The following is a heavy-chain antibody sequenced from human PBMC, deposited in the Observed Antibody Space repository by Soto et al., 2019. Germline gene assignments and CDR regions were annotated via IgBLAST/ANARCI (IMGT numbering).Heavy chain of an antibody. J-gene: IGHJ6*03. CDR3: ARGGIVATIVPYYYYMDV. D-gene: IGHD5-12*01. Sequence: GGSLRLSCAASGFTFSSYWMHWVRQAPGKGLVWVSRINSGGSSTSYADSVKGRFTISRDNAKNTLYLQMNSLGAEDTAVYYCARGGIVATIVPYYYYMDVWGKGTTVTVSS. CDR1: GFTFSSYW. CDR2: INSGGSST. V-gene: IGHV3-74*01.